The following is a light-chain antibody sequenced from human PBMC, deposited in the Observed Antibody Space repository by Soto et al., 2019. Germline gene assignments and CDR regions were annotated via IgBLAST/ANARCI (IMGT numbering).Light chain of an antibody. Sequence: QSALTQPASVSGSPGQSITISCTGTSTDAVTYKYVSWYQQHPGKAPKLVIYDVGNRPSGVSKLFSCSKSGNTASLTIFVLQAEDEAHYFFSPYSVTTTVVFGGGTKLTVL. CDR1: STDAVTYKY. CDR3: SPYSVTTTVV. V-gene: IGLV2-14*01. CDR2: DVG. J-gene: IGLJ3*02.